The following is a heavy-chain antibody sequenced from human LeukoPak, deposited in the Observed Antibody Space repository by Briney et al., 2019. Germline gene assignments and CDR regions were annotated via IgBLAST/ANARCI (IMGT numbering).Heavy chain of an antibody. CDR1: GSSISSYY. Sequence: PSETLSLTCSVSGSSISSYYWSWIRQTPGKGLEWIGYIYDSGLINYNPSLKSRVTVSVDTPKNQCSLNLNSVTAADTAVYYCARETGSPGAVAGLFDYWGQGTLVIVSS. D-gene: IGHD6-19*01. CDR2: IYDSGLI. V-gene: IGHV4-59*01. J-gene: IGHJ4*02. CDR3: ARETGSPGAVAGLFDY.